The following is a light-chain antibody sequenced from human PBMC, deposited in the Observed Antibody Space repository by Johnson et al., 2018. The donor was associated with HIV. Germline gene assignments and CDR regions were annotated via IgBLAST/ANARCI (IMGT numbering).Light chain of an antibody. CDR2: ENN. J-gene: IGLJ1*01. CDR3: AAWDDSLNGSYV. CDR1: TSSIGNNY. V-gene: IGLV1-51*02. Sequence: QSVLTQPPSVSAAPGQKVTISCSGSTSSIGNNYVSWYQHLPGTAPKLLIYENNKRPSGIPARFSGSKSGTSATLGITGLQTGDEADYYCAAWDDSLNGSYVFGTGTKVTVL.